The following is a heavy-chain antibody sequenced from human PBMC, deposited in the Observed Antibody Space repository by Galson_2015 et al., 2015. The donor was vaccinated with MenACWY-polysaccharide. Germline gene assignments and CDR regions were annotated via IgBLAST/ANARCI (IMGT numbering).Heavy chain of an antibody. CDR2: ILSAGSKK. CDR1: GFTFSSYG. CDR3: AKDLPLWGAPDFDY. Sequence: SLSLSCAASGFTFSSYGMHWVRQAPGKGLEWVAVILSAGSKKYYAEYVKGRSTISRDNSKNTLSLQMNSLRAEDTAIYYCAKDLPLWGAPDFDYWGQGTLVTVSS. D-gene: IGHD1-26*01. J-gene: IGHJ4*02. V-gene: IGHV3-30*18.